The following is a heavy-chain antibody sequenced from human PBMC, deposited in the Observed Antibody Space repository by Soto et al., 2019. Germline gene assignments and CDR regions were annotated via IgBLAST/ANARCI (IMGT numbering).Heavy chain of an antibody. CDR1: GDSVSNSVYY. CDR2: VSFIGSK. CDR3: ARASTRQWRDWFEP. V-gene: IGHV4-39*01. D-gene: IGHD2-2*01. Sequence: SETLSLTCTVSGDSVSNSVYYWGWIRQSPGKRLEWVGSVSFIGSKYYNPSLRSRVTFSVYTSKTLISLKLRSVTAADTAVYYCARASTRQWRDWFEPWGQET. J-gene: IGHJ5*02.